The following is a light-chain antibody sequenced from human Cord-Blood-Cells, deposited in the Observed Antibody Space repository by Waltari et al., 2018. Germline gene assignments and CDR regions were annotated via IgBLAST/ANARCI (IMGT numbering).Light chain of an antibody. J-gene: IGKJ4*01. CDR2: AAS. CDR3: QQSYSTPLT. V-gene: IGKV1-39*01. CDR1: QSISSY. Sequence: DIQMTQSPSSLSASVGDRVTITCRASQSISSYLNWYQQKPGKAPKLLIYAASSLQSGVPSRFSASGSGTDFTLTISSLQPEDFATYDCQQSYSTPLTFGGGTKVEIK.